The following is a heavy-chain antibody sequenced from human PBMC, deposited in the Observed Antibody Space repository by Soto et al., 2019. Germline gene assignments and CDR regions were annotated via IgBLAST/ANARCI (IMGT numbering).Heavy chain of an antibody. CDR3: ARHGKDGYNYVFGDY. CDR1: GFTFSSYA. CDR2: ISYDGSNK. J-gene: IGHJ4*02. V-gene: IGHV3-30-3*01. Sequence: QVQLVESGGGVVQPGRSLRLSCAASGFTFSSYAMHWVRQAPGTGLEWVAVISYDGSNKYYADSVKGRFTISRDNSKNTQYLKMNGLRAEDTAVYYCARHGKDGYNYVFGDYWGQGTLVTVSS. D-gene: IGHD5-12*01.